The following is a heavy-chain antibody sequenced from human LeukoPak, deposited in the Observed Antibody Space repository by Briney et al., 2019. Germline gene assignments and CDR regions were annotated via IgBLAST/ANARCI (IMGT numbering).Heavy chain of an antibody. CDR3: ARRRVLWFGDQTIPFDY. Sequence: SETLSLTCTVSGGSISSSSYYWGWIRQPPGKGLEWIGSIYYSGSTYYNPSLKSRVTISVDTSKNQFSLKLSSVTAADTAVYYCARRRVLWFGDQTIPFDYWGQGTLVTVSS. CDR1: GGSISSSSYY. V-gene: IGHV4-39*01. D-gene: IGHD3-10*01. J-gene: IGHJ4*02. CDR2: IYYSGST.